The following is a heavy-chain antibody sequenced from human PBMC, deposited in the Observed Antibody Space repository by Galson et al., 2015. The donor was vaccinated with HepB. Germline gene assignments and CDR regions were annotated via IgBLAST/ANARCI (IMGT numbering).Heavy chain of an antibody. CDR3: ATRVVTAHLPDN. J-gene: IGHJ4*02. V-gene: IGHV3-30-3*01. Sequence: SLRLSCAASGFTFKNYAMHWVRQAPGQGLEWVAVIPYDGTNKYYADSVKGRFTISRDNSKSTLYLQMNSLRVEDTAVYYCATRVVTAHLPDNWGQGTLVTVSS. CDR1: GFTFKNYA. D-gene: IGHD2-21*02. CDR2: IPYDGTNK.